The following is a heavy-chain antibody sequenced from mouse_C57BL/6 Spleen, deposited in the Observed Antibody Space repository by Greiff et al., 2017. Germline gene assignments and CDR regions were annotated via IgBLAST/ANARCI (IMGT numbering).Heavy chain of an antibody. J-gene: IGHJ2*01. Sequence: VQLQQSGPELVKPGASVKISCKASGYSFTSYYIHWVKQRPGQGLEWIGWIYPGSGNTKYNEKFKGKATLTADTSSSTAYMQLSSLTSEDSAVYYCARGNSYYFDYWGQGTTLTVSS. D-gene: IGHD2-1*01. V-gene: IGHV1-66*01. CDR3: ARGNSYYFDY. CDR1: GYSFTSYY. CDR2: IYPGSGNT.